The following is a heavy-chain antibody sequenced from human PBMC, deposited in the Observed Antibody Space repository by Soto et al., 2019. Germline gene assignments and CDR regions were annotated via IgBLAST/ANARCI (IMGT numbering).Heavy chain of an antibody. Sequence: ASVKVSCKASGYTFTDYYIHWVRQAPGQGLEWMGWINPNSDTGVTNYAQNFQGWVTMTSDTSITTAYMELSSLKSDDTAVYYCARGPRKQLWVGYFDYWGQGALGTSPQ. CDR2: INPNSDTGVT. J-gene: IGHJ4*02. V-gene: IGHV1-2*04. CDR3: ARGPRKQLWVGYFDY. D-gene: IGHD5-18*01. CDR1: GYTFTDYY.